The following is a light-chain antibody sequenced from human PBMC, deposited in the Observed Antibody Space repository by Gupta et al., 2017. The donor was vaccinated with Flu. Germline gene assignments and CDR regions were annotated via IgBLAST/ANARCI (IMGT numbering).Light chain of an antibody. V-gene: IGKV6-21*01. J-gene: IGKJ1*01. CDR1: QNIGTS. CDR3: QQSSNLPWT. Sequence: PEFTSVTPKEKVTITSRASQNIGTSLNWYQQKPDQSPKLLIKYASQSFSGVPSRFSGSGSGTDFTLTIKNLEAEDAATYYCQQSSNLPWTFGQGTKVEIK. CDR2: YAS.